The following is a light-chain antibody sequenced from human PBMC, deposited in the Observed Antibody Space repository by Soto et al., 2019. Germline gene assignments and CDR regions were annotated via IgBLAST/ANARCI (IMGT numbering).Light chain of an antibody. V-gene: IGKV3-20*01. Sequence: EIVLAQSPGTPSLSQGERATLSCRASQSVTNSFLAWYQQKPGQAPRLLIYGASRRATGIPDRFTGSGSGTDFTLTISRLEPEDFAVYYCQQYVSSPWAFGQGTKVEI. CDR1: QSVTNSF. J-gene: IGKJ1*01. CDR2: GAS. CDR3: QQYVSSPWA.